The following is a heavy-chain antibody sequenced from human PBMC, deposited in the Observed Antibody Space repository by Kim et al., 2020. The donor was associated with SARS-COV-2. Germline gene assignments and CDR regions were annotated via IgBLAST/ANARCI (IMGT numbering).Heavy chain of an antibody. V-gene: IGHV3-48*03. CDR2: ISSSGSTI. Sequence: GGSLRLSCAASGFTFSSYEMNWVRQAPGKGLEWVSYISSSGSTIYYADSVKGRFTISRDNAKNSLYLQMNSLRAEDTAVYYCARAPISNWYFDLWGRGTLVTVSS. CDR3: ARAPISNWYFDL. J-gene: IGHJ2*01. D-gene: IGHD3-9*01. CDR1: GFTFSSYE.